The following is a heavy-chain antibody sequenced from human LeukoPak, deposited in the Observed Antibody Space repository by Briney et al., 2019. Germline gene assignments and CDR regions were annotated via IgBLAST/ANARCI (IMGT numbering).Heavy chain of an antibody. D-gene: IGHD5-12*01. CDR2: INHSGST. CDR3: AGTGSDGYDPERDY. V-gene: IGHV4-34*01. J-gene: IGHJ4*02. Sequence: SETLSLTCAVYGGSFSGYYWSWIRQPPGKGLEWIGEINHSGSTNYNPSLKSRVTISVDTSKNQFSLKLSSVTAADTAVYYCAGTGSDGYDPERDYWGQGTLVTVSS. CDR1: GGSFSGYY.